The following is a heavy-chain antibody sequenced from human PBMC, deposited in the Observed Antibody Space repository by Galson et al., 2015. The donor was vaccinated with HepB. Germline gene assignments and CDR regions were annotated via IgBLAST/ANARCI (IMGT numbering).Heavy chain of an antibody. CDR1: GYGFTRFW. CDR2: IFLGDSDT. J-gene: IGHJ6*02. Sequence: SGAEVKKPGESLKISCKGSGYGFTRFWIGWVRQVPGKGLEWMGVIFLGDSDTRYSPSFQGQVTISADKSINTAYLQWSTLKASDTAMYYCARTMIRGDLGYYGMDVWGQGTTVTVSS. D-gene: IGHD3-10*01. V-gene: IGHV5-51*01. CDR3: ARTMIRGDLGYYGMDV.